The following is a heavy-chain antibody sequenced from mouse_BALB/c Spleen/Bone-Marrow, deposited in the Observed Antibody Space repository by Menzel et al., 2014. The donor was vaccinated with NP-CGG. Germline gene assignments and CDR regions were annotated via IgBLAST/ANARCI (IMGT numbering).Heavy chain of an antibody. CDR1: GYTFTSYW. Sequence: LQESGSELVRPGVSVKLSCKASGYTFTSYWMHCVKQSHGQGLEWIGNIYPGSGSTNYDEKFKSKGTLTVDTSSSTAYMHLSSLTAEDSAVYFCPRWDYWSQGTTLTGSS. V-gene: IGHV1S22*01. J-gene: IGHJ2*01. CDR2: IYPGSGST. CDR3: PRWDY.